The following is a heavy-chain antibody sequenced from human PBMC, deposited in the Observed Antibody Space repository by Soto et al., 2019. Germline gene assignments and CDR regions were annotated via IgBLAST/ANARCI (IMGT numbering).Heavy chain of an antibody. D-gene: IGHD5-12*01. CDR1: GFTFSSYA. CDR2: ISYDGSNK. V-gene: IGHV3-30-3*01. CDR3: ARVSSGYVTFDY. J-gene: IGHJ4*02. Sequence: HPGGSLRLSCAASGFTFSSYAMHWVRQAPGKGLEWVAVISYDGSNKYYADSVKGRFTISRDNSKNTLYLQMNSLRAEDTAVYYCARVSSGYVTFDYWGQGTLVTVSS.